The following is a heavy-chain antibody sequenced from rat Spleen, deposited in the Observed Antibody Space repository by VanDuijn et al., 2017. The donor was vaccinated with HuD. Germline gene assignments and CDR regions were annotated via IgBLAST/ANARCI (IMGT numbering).Heavy chain of an antibody. Sequence: EVQLVESGGGLVQPGRSLKLSCAASGFTFSDYGMAWVRQAPTKGLEWVATISYGDSSGHSSTYYRDSVKGRFTISTDNTKSTLYLQMDSLRSEDTATYYCARHPDYSNYFDYWGQGVMVTVSS. V-gene: IGHV5-29*01. D-gene: IGHD1-1*01. CDR3: ARHPDYSNYFDY. CDR1: GFTFSDYG. J-gene: IGHJ2*01. CDR2: ISYGDSSGHSST.